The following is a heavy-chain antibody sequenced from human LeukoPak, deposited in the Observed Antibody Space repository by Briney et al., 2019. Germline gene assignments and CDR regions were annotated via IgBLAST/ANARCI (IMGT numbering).Heavy chain of an antibody. V-gene: IGHV4-34*01. Sequence: SETLSLTCAVYGGSFSGYYWSWIRQPPVKGLEWIGEINHSGSTNYNPSLKSRVTISVDTSKNQFSLKLSSVTAADTAVYYCASSGFIPGYYWGQGTLVTVSS. J-gene: IGHJ4*02. CDR1: GGSFSGYY. CDR2: INHSGST. CDR3: ASSGFIPGYY. D-gene: IGHD3-16*01.